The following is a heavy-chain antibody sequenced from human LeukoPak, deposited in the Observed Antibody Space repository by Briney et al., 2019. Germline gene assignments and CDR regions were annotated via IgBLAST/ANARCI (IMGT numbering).Heavy chain of an antibody. J-gene: IGHJ3*02. CDR2: ISSSSSHI. V-gene: IGHV3-21*01. CDR3: ARAYCGGDCYSRVNWDAFDI. CDR1: GFTFSSYS. Sequence: GGSLRLSCAASGFTFSSYSMNWVRQAPGKGLEWVSSISSSSSHIYYADSVKGRFTISRDNAKNSLYLQMNSLRAEDTAVYYCARAYCGGDCYSRVNWDAFDIWGQGTMVTVSS. D-gene: IGHD2-21*02.